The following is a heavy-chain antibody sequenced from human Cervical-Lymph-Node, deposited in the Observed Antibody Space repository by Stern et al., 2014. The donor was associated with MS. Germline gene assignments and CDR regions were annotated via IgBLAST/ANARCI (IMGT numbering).Heavy chain of an antibody. CDR3: ARRGNGYMGIDY. Sequence: EVQLVESGAEVKTPGESLRISCEVSGYRFTSNWIGWVLQMPGKGLEWIGIIYPGDSGTRYSPAFQGQVTILVDKSNTTAYLQWSSLKASDTAIYYCARRGNGYMGIDYWGQGTLVTVSS. CDR1: GYRFTSNW. J-gene: IGHJ4*02. CDR2: IYPGDSGT. V-gene: IGHV5-51*03. D-gene: IGHD5-24*01.